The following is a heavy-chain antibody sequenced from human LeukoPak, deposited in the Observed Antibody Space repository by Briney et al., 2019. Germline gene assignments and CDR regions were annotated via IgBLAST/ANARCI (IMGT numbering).Heavy chain of an antibody. CDR1: GFTLSRFG. J-gene: IGHJ4*02. CDR2: LRYDGSDK. V-gene: IGHV3-30*02. CDR3: ARDFSYGVKGAFEY. D-gene: IGHD3-10*01. Sequence: PGGSLRLSCAASGFTLSRFGMHWVRQAPGKGLEWVAFLRYDGSDKEYAESVKGRFIISRDNSKNTLYVQMDSLRIEDTGVYFCARDFSYGVKGAFEYWGQGTLVTVSS.